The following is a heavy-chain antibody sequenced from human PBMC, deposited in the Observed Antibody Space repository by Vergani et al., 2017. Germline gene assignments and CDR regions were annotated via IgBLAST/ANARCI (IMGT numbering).Heavy chain of an antibody. J-gene: IGHJ6*03. CDR1: GGSISSYY. CDR2: IYYSGST. CDR3: ARVGHYDILTGYYRGQDYDYMAV. V-gene: IGHV4-59*01. Sequence: QVQLQESGPGLVKPSETLSLTCTVSGGSISSYYWSWIRQPPGKGLEWIGYIYYSGSTNYNPSLKSRVTISVDTSKNQFSLKLSAVTAADTAVYYWARVGHYDILTGYYRGQDYDYMAVWGKGTTVTVSS. D-gene: IGHD3-9*01.